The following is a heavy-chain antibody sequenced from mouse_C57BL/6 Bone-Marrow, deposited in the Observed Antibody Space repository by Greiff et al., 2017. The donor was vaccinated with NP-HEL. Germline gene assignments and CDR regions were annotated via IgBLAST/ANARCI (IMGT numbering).Heavy chain of an antibody. CDR1: GYTFTDYY. CDR2: INPYNGGT. J-gene: IGHJ4*01. Sequence: EVMLVESGPVLVKPGASVKMSCKASGYTFTDYYMNWVKQSHGKSLEWIGVINPYNGGTSYNQKLKGKATLTVYKSSSTAYMELNSLTSEDSAVYYCARVCWALYYYAMDYWGQGTSVTVSS. D-gene: IGHD4-1*01. CDR3: ARVCWALYYYAMDY. V-gene: IGHV1-19*01.